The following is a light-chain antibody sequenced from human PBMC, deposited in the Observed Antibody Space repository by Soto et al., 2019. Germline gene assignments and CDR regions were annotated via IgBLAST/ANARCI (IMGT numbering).Light chain of an antibody. J-gene: IGLJ3*02. CDR3: GTWDSSLSAGV. CDR1: SSNIGNNY. V-gene: IGLV1-51*02. CDR2: ENT. Sequence: QSVLTQPPSVSAAPGQKVTISCSGSSSNIGNNYVSWYQQFPGTAPKLLIYENTKRPSGIPDRFSGSRSGTSATLGITGLQTGDEADYYCGTWDSSLSAGVFGGGIKVTVL.